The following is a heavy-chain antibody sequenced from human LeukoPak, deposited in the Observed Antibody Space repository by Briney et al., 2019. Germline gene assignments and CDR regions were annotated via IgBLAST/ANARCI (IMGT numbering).Heavy chain of an antibody. CDR1: GYTFIGYY. D-gene: IGHD6-13*01. J-gene: IGHJ5*02. CDR3: ARDREYSSSWYVWFDP. V-gene: IGHV1-2*02. CDR2: INPNSGGT. Sequence: ASVKVSCKASGYTFIGYYMHWVRQAPGQGLEWMGWINPNSGGTNYAQKFQGRVTMTRDTSISTAYMELSRLRSDDTAVYYCARDREYSSSWYVWFDPWGQGTLVTVSS.